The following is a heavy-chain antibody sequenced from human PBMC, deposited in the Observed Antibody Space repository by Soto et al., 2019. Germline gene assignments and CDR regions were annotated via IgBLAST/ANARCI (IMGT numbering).Heavy chain of an antibody. J-gene: IGHJ4*02. CDR3: ANWLTYGSWPNYFDY. CDR2: ISGSGGST. D-gene: IGHD2-15*01. V-gene: IGHV3-23*01. CDR1: GVTFSSYA. Sequence: GGSLRLSCASSGVTFSSYAMSWVRQAPGKGLEWVSAISGSGGSTYYADSVKGRFTISRDNSKNTLYLQMNSLRAEDTAVYYCANWLTYGSWPNYFDYWGQGTLVTVSS.